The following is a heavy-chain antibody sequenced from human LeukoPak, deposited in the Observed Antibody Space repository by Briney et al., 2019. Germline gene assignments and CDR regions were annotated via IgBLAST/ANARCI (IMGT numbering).Heavy chain of an antibody. V-gene: IGHV3-30*18. D-gene: IGHD5-18*01. CDR3: AKEGYSYGWFDY. CDR1: GFTFSSYG. J-gene: IGHJ4*02. Sequence: GRSLRLSCAASGFTFSSYGMHWVRQAPGKGLEWVAVISYDGSNKYYADSVKGRFTISRDNSKNTLYLQMNSLRAEDTAVYYCAKEGYSYGWFDYWGQGTLVTVSS. CDR2: ISYDGSNK.